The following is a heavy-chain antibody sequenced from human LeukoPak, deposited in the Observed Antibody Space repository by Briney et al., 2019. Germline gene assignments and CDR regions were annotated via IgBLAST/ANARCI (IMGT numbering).Heavy chain of an antibody. CDR1: GFTFSSYS. D-gene: IGHD1-26*01. Sequence: GGSLRLSCAASGFTFSSYSMNWVRQAPGKGLEWVSYISSSSSYIYYADSVKGRFTISRDNAKNSLYLQMNSLRAEDTAVYYCARDLRVGSYYDEYFDYWGQGTLDTVSS. V-gene: IGHV3-21*01. CDR2: ISSSSSYI. J-gene: IGHJ4*02. CDR3: ARDLRVGSYYDEYFDY.